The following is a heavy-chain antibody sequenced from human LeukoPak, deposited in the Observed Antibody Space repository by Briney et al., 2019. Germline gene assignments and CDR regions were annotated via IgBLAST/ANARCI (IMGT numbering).Heavy chain of an antibody. CDR3: ARSIRYFDWLLPNDAFDI. D-gene: IGHD3-9*01. Sequence: ASVKVSCKASGYTFTGYYMHWVRQAPGQGLEWMGWINPNSGGTNYAQKFQGRVTMTRDTSISTAYMELSRLRSDDTAVYYCARSIRYFDWLLPNDAFDIWGQGTMVTVSS. CDR1: GYTFTGYY. J-gene: IGHJ3*02. V-gene: IGHV1-2*02. CDR2: INPNSGGT.